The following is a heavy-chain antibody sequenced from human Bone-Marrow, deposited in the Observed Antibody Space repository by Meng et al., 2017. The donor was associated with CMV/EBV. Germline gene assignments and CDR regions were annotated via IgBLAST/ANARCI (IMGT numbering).Heavy chain of an antibody. D-gene: IGHD3-3*01. CDR3: ARVRKFLNLDYYYYGMDV. CDR1: GFTFSSYA. J-gene: IGHJ6*02. V-gene: IGHV3-23*01. Sequence: GGSLRLSCAASGFTFSSYAMSWVRQAPGKGLEWVSAISGSGGSTYYADSVKGRFTISRDNSKNTLYLQLNSLRAEDTAVYYCARVRKFLNLDYYYYGMDVWGQGTTVTVSS. CDR2: ISGSGGST.